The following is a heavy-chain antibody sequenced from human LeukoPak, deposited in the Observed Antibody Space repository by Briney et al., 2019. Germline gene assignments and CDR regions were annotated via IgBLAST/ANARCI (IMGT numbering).Heavy chain of an antibody. V-gene: IGHV3-30*18. Sequence: GGSLRLSCAASGFTFSSYGMHWVRQAPGKGPEWVAVISYDGSNKYYADSVKGRFTISRDNSKNTLYLQMNSLRAEDTAVYYCAKSNHETYYYDSSGGVDYWGQGTLVTVSS. CDR2: ISYDGSNK. CDR1: GFTFSSYG. D-gene: IGHD3-22*01. CDR3: AKSNHETYYYDSSGGVDY. J-gene: IGHJ4*02.